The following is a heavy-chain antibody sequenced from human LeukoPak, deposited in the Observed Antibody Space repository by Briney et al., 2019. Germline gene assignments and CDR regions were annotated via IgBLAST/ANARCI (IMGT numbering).Heavy chain of an antibody. Sequence: GASVKVSCKASGYTFTSYYIHWVRQAPGQGLEWMGLINPGGDNTNYAQNFQGRVTMTRDTSASTVYMELSSPRSEDTAIYYCARIRDGYNDAYDIWGQGTVVTVPS. CDR1: GYTFTSYY. J-gene: IGHJ3*02. D-gene: IGHD5-24*01. V-gene: IGHV1-46*01. CDR3: ARIRDGYNDAYDI. CDR2: INPGGDNT.